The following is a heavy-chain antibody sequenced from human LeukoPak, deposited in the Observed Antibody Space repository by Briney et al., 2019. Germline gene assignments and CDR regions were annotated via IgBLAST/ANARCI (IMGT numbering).Heavy chain of an antibody. CDR3: ARRLGGSGSYYY. D-gene: IGHD3-10*01. V-gene: IGHV4-39*01. Sequence: KPSETLSLTCSVSGGSISSSIYYWGWIRQPPGKGLEWIGSIYYSGSTYYNPSLKSRVTISVDTSKSQFSLKLRSVTAADTAVYYCARRLGGSGSYYYWGQGTLVTVSS. J-gene: IGHJ4*02. CDR2: IYYSGST. CDR1: GGSISSSIYY.